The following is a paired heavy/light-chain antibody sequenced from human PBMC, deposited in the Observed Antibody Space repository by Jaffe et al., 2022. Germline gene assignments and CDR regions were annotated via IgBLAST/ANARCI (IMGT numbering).Light chain of an antibody. V-gene: IGKV3-11*01. Sequence: DIVLTQSPATLSLSPGESATLSCRASQSINIYLAWYQQRRGQAPKLIIYNASYRATGIPARFSGGGSGSGFTLTITNLEPEDFAVYYCQQRADWPLTFGGGTRVDI. CDR3: QQRADWPLT. CDR1: QSINIY. CDR2: NAS. J-gene: IGKJ4*01.
Heavy chain of an antibody. CDR3: ARETCNSGSCTQGLRSSLYFYDMDV. CDR2: VNPHNGVT. J-gene: IGHJ6*03. CDR1: AYRFIDYY. Sequence: QEQLVQSGAEVRKPGASVKLSCKASAYRFIDYYLHWVRQGPGQGLEWVGRVNPHNGVTRYAQKFQGRVTMTRDTSISTAYMELSRLTSDDAAVYYCARETCNSGSCTQGLRSSLYFYDMDVWGKGTTVIVSS. V-gene: IGHV1-2*06. D-gene: IGHD2-15*01.